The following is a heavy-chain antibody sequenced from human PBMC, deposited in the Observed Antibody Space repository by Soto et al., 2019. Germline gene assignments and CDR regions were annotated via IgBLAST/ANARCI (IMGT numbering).Heavy chain of an antibody. CDR2: ISYDGSNK. Sequence: QVQLVESGGGVVQPGRSLRLSCAASGFTFSSYGMHWVRQAPGKGLEWVAVISYDGSNKYYADSVKGRFTISRDNSKNTLYLQMNSLRAEDTAVYYCAKSVGYCSGGSCYPTRDGMDAWGQGTTVTVSS. V-gene: IGHV3-30*18. J-gene: IGHJ6*02. CDR3: AKSVGYCSGGSCYPTRDGMDA. CDR1: GFTFSSYG. D-gene: IGHD2-15*01.